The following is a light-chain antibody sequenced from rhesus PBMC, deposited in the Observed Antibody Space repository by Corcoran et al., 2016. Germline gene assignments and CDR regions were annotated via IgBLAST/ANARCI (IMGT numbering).Light chain of an antibody. CDR3: LQGYSTPFT. Sequence: DIQMTQSPSSLSASIGDRVTITCRASQGVGDYLTWFQQKPGKPLKRLIYRASSLESGVPSRFSGSGTGTDFTLTISSLQPEDFATYYCLQGYSTPFTFGPGTKLDIK. J-gene: IGKJ3*01. CDR1: QGVGDY. V-gene: IGKV1-36*02. CDR2: RAS.